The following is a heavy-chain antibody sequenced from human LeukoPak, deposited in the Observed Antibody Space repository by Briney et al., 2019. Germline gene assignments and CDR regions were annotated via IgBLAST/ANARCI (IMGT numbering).Heavy chain of an antibody. V-gene: IGHV1-2*02. J-gene: IGHJ3*02. CDR1: GGTFSSYV. CDR2: INPNNGGT. CDR3: ASSYYYDTSGYYLAFDI. D-gene: IGHD3-22*01. Sequence: GASVKVSCKASGGTFSSYVINWVRQAPGQGLEWMGWINPNNGGTNYAQKFQGRVTMTRDTSITTAYMELSRLRSDDTAVYYCASSYYYDTSGYYLAFDIWGQGTMVTVSS.